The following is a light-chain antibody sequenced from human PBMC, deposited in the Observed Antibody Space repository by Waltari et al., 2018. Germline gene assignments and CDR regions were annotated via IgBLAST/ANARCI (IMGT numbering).Light chain of an antibody. CDR3: QHYDNWRT. CDR1: QSVSSN. CDR2: GAS. Sequence: EIVMTQSPATLSVSPGERAILSCRASQSVSSNLAWYQQKPGQAPRLLIDGASTRATGIPARFSGSGFGTEFTLTINTLQSEDFATYYCQHYDNWRTCGQGTKVEIK. J-gene: IGKJ1*01. V-gene: IGKV3-15*01.